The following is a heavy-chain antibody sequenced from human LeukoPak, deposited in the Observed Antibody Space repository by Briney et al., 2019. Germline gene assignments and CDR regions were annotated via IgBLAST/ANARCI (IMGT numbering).Heavy chain of an antibody. V-gene: IGHV3-48*02. Sequence: GGSLRPSCAASGFTFSSYSMNWVRQAPGKGLEWVSYISSSSSTIYYADSVKGRFTISRANAKNSLYLQMNSVRYEDTAVYYCARDGPGADIVVVPAAKDYYYGMDVWGQGTTVTVSS. CDR2: ISSSSSTI. CDR1: GFTFSSYS. D-gene: IGHD2-2*01. CDR3: ARDGPGADIVVVPAAKDYYYGMDV. J-gene: IGHJ6*02.